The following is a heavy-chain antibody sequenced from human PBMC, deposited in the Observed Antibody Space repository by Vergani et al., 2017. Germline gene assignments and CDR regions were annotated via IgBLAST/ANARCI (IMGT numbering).Heavy chain of an antibody. CDR1: GFTFTSYH. J-gene: IGHJ4*02. CDR2: IDPNSVDK. Sequence: QVQLVQSGAEVKKPGASVRVSCKASGFTFTSYHIHWVRQAPGQGLDWLGRIDPNSVDKMYSQRFQDRVTITRGTSINTAYMEMTRLIPDDTAIYYCARVIVGCSRNNGFADHWGQGTLVTVSS. V-gene: IGHV1-2*06. D-gene: IGHD2-2*01. CDR3: ARVIVGCSRNNGFADH.